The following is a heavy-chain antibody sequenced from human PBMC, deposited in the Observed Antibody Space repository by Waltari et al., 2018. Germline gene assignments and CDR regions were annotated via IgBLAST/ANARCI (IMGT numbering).Heavy chain of an antibody. CDR1: GDSIRRFY. CDR3: ARGGGGDWEWFDP. Sequence: VQMQESGPSPLKPSDPLSLIAIGYGDSIRRFYWSWVRQPPGKGLDWIGYIYYTGSTNFNPSLKSRVTMSVDTSKNQFSLKLSSVTAADTAFYYCARGGGGDWEWFDPWGQGTLVTVSS. D-gene: IGHD2-21*02. V-gene: IGHV4-59*01. CDR2: IYYTGST. J-gene: IGHJ5*02.